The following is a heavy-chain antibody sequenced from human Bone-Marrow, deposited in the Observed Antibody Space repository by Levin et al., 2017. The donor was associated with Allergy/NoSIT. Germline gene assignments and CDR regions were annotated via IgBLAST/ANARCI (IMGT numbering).Heavy chain of an antibody. CDR1: GFLFSTFA. J-gene: IGHJ3*02. D-gene: IGHD3-16*02. V-gene: IGHV3-23*01. Sequence: LTCAASGFLFSTFATSWVRQAPGKGLEWVSAISGSGSTTYYADSAKGRYTISRDNSKNTLYLQMNSLEAEDTGVYFCAQVRLVAVSLFHIWGQGTTVIVSS. CDR3: AQVRLVAVSLFHI. CDR2: ISGSGSTT.